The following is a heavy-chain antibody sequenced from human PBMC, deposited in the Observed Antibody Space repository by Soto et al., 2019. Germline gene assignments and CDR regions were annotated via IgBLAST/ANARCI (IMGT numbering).Heavy chain of an antibody. D-gene: IGHD3-10*01. Sequence: GGSLRLSCAASGFTVSSNYISWVRQAPGKGLEWVSVIYSGGSTYYADSVKGRFTISRDNSKNTLYLQMNSLRAEDTAVYYCAKDFPMVRGVNYYYGMDVWGQGTTVTVSS. CDR2: IYSGGST. J-gene: IGHJ6*02. CDR3: AKDFPMVRGVNYYYGMDV. V-gene: IGHV3-53*01. CDR1: GFTVSSNY.